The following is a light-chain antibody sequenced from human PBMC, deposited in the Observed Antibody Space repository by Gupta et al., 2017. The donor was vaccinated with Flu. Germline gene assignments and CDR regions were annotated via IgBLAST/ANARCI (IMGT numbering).Light chain of an antibody. CDR1: SGGITNNY. J-gene: IGLJ2*01. V-gene: IGLV6-57*02. CDR3: QAYEASNQV. Sequence: TVTISCSSSSGGITNNYVQWYQQRPGSAPVILIYEDDQRPSGVPDRFSGSIDRSSNSASLTISGLRTEDEADYDCQAYEASNQVFGGGTKVTVL. CDR2: EDD.